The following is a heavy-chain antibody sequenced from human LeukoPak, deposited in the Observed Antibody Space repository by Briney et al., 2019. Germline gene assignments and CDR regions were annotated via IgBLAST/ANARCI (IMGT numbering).Heavy chain of an antibody. CDR2: IYYSGSI. CDR3: SRRDCSQSSCFYWYFDL. Sequence: HPSETLSLTCTVSGGPIISGGSYWGWIRQPPGKGLEWIGSIYYSGSIWYNPALKSRATISVDTPKNQFSLRLTSVTAADTAVYYCSRRDCSQSSCFYWYFDLWGRGTLLTVSS. CDR1: GGPIISGGSY. V-gene: IGHV4-39*07. D-gene: IGHD2-2*01. J-gene: IGHJ2*01.